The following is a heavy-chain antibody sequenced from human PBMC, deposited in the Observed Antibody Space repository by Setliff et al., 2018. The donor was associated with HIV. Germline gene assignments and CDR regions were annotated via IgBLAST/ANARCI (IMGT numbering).Heavy chain of an antibody. D-gene: IGHD2-21*02. CDR2: IYFTGIT. V-gene: IGHV4-59*02. Sequence: SETLSLTCSISGSSVTSYLWHWFRQPPGKGLEWIGYIYFTGITDNNPSLEGRVTISVDTSKNQVSLRLKSVTTADTAVYYCARELYGGNSRPFDYWGQGALVT. CDR1: GSSVTSYL. CDR3: ARELYGGNSRPFDY. J-gene: IGHJ4*02.